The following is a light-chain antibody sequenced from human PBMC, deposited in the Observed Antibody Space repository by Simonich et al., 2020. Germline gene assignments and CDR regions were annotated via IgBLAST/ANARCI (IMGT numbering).Light chain of an antibody. V-gene: IGLV3-1*01. J-gene: IGLJ2*01. CDR1: KLGDKY. Sequence: SYELTQPPSVSVSPGQTASINCSGDKLGDKYACWYQQKPGQSPVLVIYKDSKRPSGIPERFSGSNSGNTATLTISGTQAMDEADYYCQAWDSSTAVVFGGGTKLTVL. CDR3: QAWDSSTAVV. CDR2: KDS.